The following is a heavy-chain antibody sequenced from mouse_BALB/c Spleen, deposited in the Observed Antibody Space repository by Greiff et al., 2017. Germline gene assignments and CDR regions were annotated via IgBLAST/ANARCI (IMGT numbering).Heavy chain of an antibody. D-gene: IGHD3-1*01. CDR1: GDSITSGY. CDR2: ISYSGST. CDR3: ARFGSSGSDWFAY. Sequence: EVKVVESGPSLVKPSQTLSLTCSVTGDSITSGYWNWIRKFPGNKLEYMGYISYSGSTYYNPSLKSRISITRDTSKNQYYLQLNSVTTEDTATYYCARFGSSGSDWFAYWGQGTLVTVSA. V-gene: IGHV3-8*02. J-gene: IGHJ3*01.